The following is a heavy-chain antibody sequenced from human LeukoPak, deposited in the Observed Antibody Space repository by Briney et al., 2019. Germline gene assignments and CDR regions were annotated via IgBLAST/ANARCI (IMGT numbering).Heavy chain of an antibody. J-gene: IGHJ4*02. CDR3: TGQRTGYDRWVY. D-gene: IGHD5-12*01. Sequence: GGSLRLSCTGSGFTFGDYAISWVRQAPGKGLEWLGFIRSKDNDGTTDYAASVKGRFTISRDDSKSIAYLQMNSLKTDDTGVYYCTGQRTGYDRWVYWGQGTLVTVS. CDR1: GFTFGDYA. V-gene: IGHV3-49*04. CDR2: IRSKDNDGTT.